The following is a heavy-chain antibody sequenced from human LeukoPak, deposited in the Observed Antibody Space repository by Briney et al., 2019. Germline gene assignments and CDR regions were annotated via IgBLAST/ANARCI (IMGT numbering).Heavy chain of an antibody. V-gene: IGHV3-11*06. CDR2: ISSSSSYT. Sequence: GGSLRLSCAASGFTFSDYYMSWIRQAPGKGLEWVSYISSSSSYTNYADSVKGRFTISRDNAKDSLYLQMNSLRAEDTAVYYCARDVGDYYDSSGYYQTGDYWGQGTLVTVSS. J-gene: IGHJ4*02. D-gene: IGHD3-22*01. CDR1: GFTFSDYY. CDR3: ARDVGDYYDSSGYYQTGDY.